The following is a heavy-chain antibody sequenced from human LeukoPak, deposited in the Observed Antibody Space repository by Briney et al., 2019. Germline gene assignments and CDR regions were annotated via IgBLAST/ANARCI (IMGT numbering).Heavy chain of an antibody. CDR1: GGSISSYY. Sequence: SETLSLTCTVSGGSISSYYWSWIRQPPGKGLEWIGYIYYSGSTNYNPSLKSRVTISVDTSKNQFSLKLSSVTAADTAVYYCARDWYYDILTGYYSDYWYFDLWGRGTLVTVSS. CDR2: IYYSGST. V-gene: IGHV4-59*01. J-gene: IGHJ2*01. CDR3: ARDWYYDILTGYYSDYWYFDL. D-gene: IGHD3-9*01.